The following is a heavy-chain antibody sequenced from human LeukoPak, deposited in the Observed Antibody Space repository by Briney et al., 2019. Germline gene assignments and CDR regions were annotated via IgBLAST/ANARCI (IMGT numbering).Heavy chain of an antibody. Sequence: SETLSLTCTVSGGSISSYYWSWLRQPPGKGLEGIGYIYYSGSTNYNPSLKSRVTISVDTSKNQFSLKLSSVTAADTAVYYCARVYYYDSSGYRSPLYYYYYMDVWGKGTTVTVSS. J-gene: IGHJ6*03. CDR1: GGSISSYY. CDR3: ARVYYYDSSGYRSPLYYYYYMDV. D-gene: IGHD3-22*01. CDR2: IYYSGST. V-gene: IGHV4-59*01.